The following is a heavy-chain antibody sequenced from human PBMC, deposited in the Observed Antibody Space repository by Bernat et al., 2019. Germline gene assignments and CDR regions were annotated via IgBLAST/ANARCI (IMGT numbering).Heavy chain of an antibody. V-gene: IGHV3-21*01. Sequence: EVQLVESGGGLVKPGGSLRLSCAASGFTFSNYSMNWVRQAPGKGLEWVSSISSSGSYIYYADSLKGQFTISRDNAKNSPYLQINSLRAEDTAVYYCARGWDYDFWSGYYLGYWGQGTLVTVSS. CDR3: ARGWDYDFWSGYYLGY. J-gene: IGHJ4*02. D-gene: IGHD3-3*01. CDR2: ISSSGSYI. CDR1: GFTFSNYS.